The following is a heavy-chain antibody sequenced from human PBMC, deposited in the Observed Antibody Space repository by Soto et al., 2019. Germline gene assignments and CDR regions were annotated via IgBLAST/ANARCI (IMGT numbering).Heavy chain of an antibody. V-gene: IGHV3-30-3*01. CDR1: GFTFSSYA. CDR2: ISYDGSNK. J-gene: IGHJ4*02. D-gene: IGHD1-26*01. CDR3: ARDSRGGSWGY. Sequence: GGSLRLSCAASGFTFSSYAMHWVRQAPGKGLEWVAVISYDGSNKYYADSVKGRFTISRDNSKNTLYLQMNSLRAEDTAVYYCARDSRGGSWGYWGQGTLVTVS.